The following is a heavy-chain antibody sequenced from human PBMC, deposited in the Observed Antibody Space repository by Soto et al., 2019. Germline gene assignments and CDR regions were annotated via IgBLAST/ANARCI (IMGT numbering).Heavy chain of an antibody. CDR3: ARAYIGQWLVYNWFDP. V-gene: IGHV1-2*02. D-gene: IGHD6-19*01. J-gene: IGHJ5*02. Sequence: ASVKVSCKASGYTFTGYYMHWVRQAPGQGLEWMGWINSNSGGTNYAQKFQGRVTMTRDTSISTDYMELSRLRSDDTAVYCCARAYIGQWLVYNWFDPWGQGTLVTVSS. CDR1: GYTFTGYY. CDR2: INSNSGGT.